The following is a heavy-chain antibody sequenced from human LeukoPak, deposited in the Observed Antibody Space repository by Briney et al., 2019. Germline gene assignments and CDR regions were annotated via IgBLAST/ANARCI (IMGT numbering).Heavy chain of an antibody. V-gene: IGHV4-39*01. D-gene: IGHD1-26*01. J-gene: IGHJ4*02. CDR3: ARHGGSYFAY. CDR2: IYYSGST. Sequence: SETQSLTCTVSGGSISTSTYYWGWIRQPPGKGLEWIGSIYYSGSTYYNPSLKSRVTISVDTSKDQFSLKLSSVTAADTAVYYCARHGGSYFAYWGQGTLVTVSS. CDR1: GGSISTSTYY.